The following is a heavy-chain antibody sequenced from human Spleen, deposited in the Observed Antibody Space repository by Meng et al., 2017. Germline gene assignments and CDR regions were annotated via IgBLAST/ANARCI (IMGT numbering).Heavy chain of an antibody. CDR3: ARGPTTMAHDFDY. CDR2: INHSGST. V-gene: IGHV4-34*01. D-gene: IGHD4-11*01. CDR1: GGSFSYYY. Sequence: QLQQVGPGLLQPSEPLSLACVVSGGSFSYYYWSWIRQPPGKGLEWIGEINHSGSTNYNPSLESRATISVDTSQNNLSLKLSSVTAADSAVYYCARGPTTMAHDFDYWGQGTLVTVSS. J-gene: IGHJ4*02.